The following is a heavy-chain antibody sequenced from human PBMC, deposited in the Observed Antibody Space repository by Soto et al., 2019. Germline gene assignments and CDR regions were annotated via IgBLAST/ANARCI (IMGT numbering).Heavy chain of an antibody. CDR3: ARASGSSYWFDP. J-gene: IGHJ5*02. CDR1: GYTFTSYG. V-gene: IGHV1-18*01. D-gene: IGHD1-26*01. Sequence: QVQLVQSGAEVKKPGASVKVSCKASGYTFTSYGISWVRQAPGQGLEWMGWISAYNGNTNYAQKLQGRVTMTTDTSTSTVYMALRSLRSDDTAVYYWARASGSSYWFDPWGQGTLVTVAS. CDR2: ISAYNGNT.